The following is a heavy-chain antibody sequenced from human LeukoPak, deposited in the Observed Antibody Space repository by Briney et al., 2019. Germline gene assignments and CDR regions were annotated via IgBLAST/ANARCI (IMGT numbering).Heavy chain of an antibody. CDR3: ARDPNWRYDYEEVLFDP. J-gene: IGHJ5*02. D-gene: IGHD4-17*01. CDR1: GFTFCTSA. Sequence: RGSLRLSCAVSGFTFCTSAMRWVRQAAGEGLGWVGLISYYGSNKYYAASVPGRFTISRDNSKNTLYLQMNSLKAEDMAVYYCARDPNWRYDYEEVLFDPWGQGTLVTVSS. CDR2: ISYYGSNK. V-gene: IGHV3-30-3*01.